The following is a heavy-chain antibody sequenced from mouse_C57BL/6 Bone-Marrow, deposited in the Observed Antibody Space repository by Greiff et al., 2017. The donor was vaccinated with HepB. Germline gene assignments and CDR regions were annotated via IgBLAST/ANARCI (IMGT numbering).Heavy chain of an antibody. CDR3: ARKVGGPMDY. V-gene: IGHV1-81*01. Sequence: VQLQQSGAELARPGASVKLSCKASGYTFTSYGISWVKQRTGQGLEWIGEIYPRSGNTYYNEKFKGKATLTADKSSSTAYMELSSLTSEDSAVYFCARKVGGPMDYWGQGTSVTVSS. CDR1: GYTFTSYG. J-gene: IGHJ4*01. CDR2: IYPRSGNT. D-gene: IGHD1-1*01.